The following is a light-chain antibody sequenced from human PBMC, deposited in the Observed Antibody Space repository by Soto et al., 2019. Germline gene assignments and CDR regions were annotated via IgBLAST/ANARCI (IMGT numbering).Light chain of an antibody. CDR3: QQENNWPPWT. J-gene: IGKJ1*01. Sequence: EIVMTQSPATLSVSPGERATLSCRASQSVSSNLAWYQQKPGQAPRLLIYCASTRATGIPARFSGSGSGTEFTLTISSLQSQDFAVYYCQQENNWPPWTFGQGTQVEIK. CDR1: QSVSSN. V-gene: IGKV3-15*01. CDR2: CAS.